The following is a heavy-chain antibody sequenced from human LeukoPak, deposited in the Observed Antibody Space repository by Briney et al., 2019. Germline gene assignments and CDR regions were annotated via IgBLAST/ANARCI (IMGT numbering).Heavy chain of an antibody. D-gene: IGHD3-22*01. J-gene: IGHJ3*02. CDR3: ARDPLGMIDAFDI. CDR1: GFTVSSNY. CDR2: IYSGGST. Sequence: GGSLRLSCAASGFTVSSNYMSWVRQAPGKGLEWVSVIYSGGSTYYADSVKGRFTISRDNSKNTLYLQMNSLRAEDTAVYYCARDPLGMIDAFDIWGQGTMVTVSS. V-gene: IGHV3-53*01.